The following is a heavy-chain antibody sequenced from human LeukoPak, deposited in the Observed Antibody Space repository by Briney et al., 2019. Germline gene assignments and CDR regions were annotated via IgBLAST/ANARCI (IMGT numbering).Heavy chain of an antibody. Sequence: PGGSLRLSCVTSGITLSNYYMHWVRHVPGEGLVWVSHIIQDGSVTMYGDSVTGRFTISRDNAKNTVYLQLNNLRAEDTAVYYCATDDYRGLGYWGQGTLVTVSS. CDR2: IIQDGSVT. V-gene: IGHV3-74*03. J-gene: IGHJ4*02. CDR3: ATDDYRGLGY. CDR1: GITLSNYY. D-gene: IGHD3-16*01.